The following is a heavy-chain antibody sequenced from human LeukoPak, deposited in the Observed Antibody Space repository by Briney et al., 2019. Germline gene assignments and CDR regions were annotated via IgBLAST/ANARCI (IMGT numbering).Heavy chain of an antibody. J-gene: IGHJ6*03. D-gene: IGHD3-10*01. V-gene: IGHV1-46*01. CDR1: GYTFTSYY. CDR2: INPSGGST. CDR3: ARVRYYYGSGSPNRLNTYYYYYYMDV. Sequence: GASVKVSCKASGYTFTSYYMHWVRQAPGQGLEWMGIINPSGGSTSYAQKFQGRVTMTRDMSTSTVYMELSSLRSEDTAVYYCARVRYYYGSGSPNRLNTYYYYYYMDVWGKGTTVTVSS.